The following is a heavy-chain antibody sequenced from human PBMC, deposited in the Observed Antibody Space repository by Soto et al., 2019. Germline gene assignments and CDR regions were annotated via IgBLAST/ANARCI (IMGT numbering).Heavy chain of an antibody. CDR1: GFTFSSYS. Sequence: EVQLVESGGGLVKPGGSLRLSCAASGFTFSSYSMNWVRQAPGKGLEWVSSISSSSSYIYYADSVKGRFTISRDNAKNSLYLQMNSLRAEDTAVYYCASEAGRGIAVACAFYYRGQGTLVTVSS. CDR3: ASEAGRGIAVACAFYY. V-gene: IGHV3-21*01. D-gene: IGHD6-19*01. CDR2: ISSSSSYI. J-gene: IGHJ4*02.